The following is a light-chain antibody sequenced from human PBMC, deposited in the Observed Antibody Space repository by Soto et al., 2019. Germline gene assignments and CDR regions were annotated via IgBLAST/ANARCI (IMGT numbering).Light chain of an antibody. Sequence: QSVLTQPPSASGTPGQRVTISCSGSSSNIGSNTVNWFQQLPGTAPKLLIYSDDQRPLGVPDRFSGSKSGTSASLAISGLRSEDEADYYCAAWDDSLNPLYVFGTGTKLTVL. CDR1: SSNIGSNT. V-gene: IGLV1-44*01. J-gene: IGLJ1*01. CDR2: SDD. CDR3: AAWDDSLNPLYV.